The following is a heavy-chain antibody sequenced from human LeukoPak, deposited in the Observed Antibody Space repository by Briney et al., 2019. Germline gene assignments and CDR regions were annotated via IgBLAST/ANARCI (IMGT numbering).Heavy chain of an antibody. Sequence: GGSLRLSCAASGFIFSIYGMHWVRQAPGKGLEWVAVIAYDGSNEYYADSVKGRFTISRDNSKNTLYLQMNSLRAEDTAVYFCAKDIWRGSYFDYWGQGTLVTVSS. D-gene: IGHD1-26*01. CDR3: AKDIWRGSYFDY. V-gene: IGHV3-30*18. CDR2: IAYDGSNE. CDR1: GFIFSIYG. J-gene: IGHJ4*02.